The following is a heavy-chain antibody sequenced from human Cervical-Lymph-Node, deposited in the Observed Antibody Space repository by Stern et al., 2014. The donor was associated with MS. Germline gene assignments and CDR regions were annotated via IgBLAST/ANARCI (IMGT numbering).Heavy chain of an antibody. J-gene: IGHJ5*02. CDR1: GYNFRGYY. Sequence: QMQLVQSGAEVKKPGASLKVSCKASGYNFRGYYIHWVRQAPGQGLEWMGRINPSNGATKYAQKFQGRVTMTRDTSSSTAYLEVSELRSDDTAVFYCARGLGLASALENWLDPWGQGTLVSVSS. CDR3: ARGLGLASALENWLDP. V-gene: IGHV1-2*06. CDR2: INPSNGAT. D-gene: IGHD6-13*01.